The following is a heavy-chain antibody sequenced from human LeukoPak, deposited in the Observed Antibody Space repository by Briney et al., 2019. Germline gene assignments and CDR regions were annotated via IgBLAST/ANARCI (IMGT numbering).Heavy chain of an antibody. CDR1: GGSISSYY. CDR2: IYYSGST. D-gene: IGHD2-15*01. CDR3: ARRYCSGGSCYFVFDF. V-gene: IGHV4-59*08. J-gene: IGHJ4*02. Sequence: SETLSLTCTVSGGSISSYYWSWIRQPPGKGLEWIGYIYYSGSTNYNPSLKSRVTISVDTSRNQFSLKLSSVTAADTAVYYCARRYCSGGSCYFVFDFWGQGTLVTVSS.